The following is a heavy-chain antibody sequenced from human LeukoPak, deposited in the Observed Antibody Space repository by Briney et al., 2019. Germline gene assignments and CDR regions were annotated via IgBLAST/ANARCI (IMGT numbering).Heavy chain of an antibody. J-gene: IGHJ4*02. CDR2: ISPSSTYI. D-gene: IGHD3-16*01. CDR1: GFTFISFK. Sequence: GGSLSLSCAASGFTFISFKMTWVRQAPGKGLEWVASISPSSTYIYYGDSLKGRVTVSRDNAKSLLFLHMSSLRPDDTAVYYCARDFTGGEYFDSWGQRALVSVSS. V-gene: IGHV3-21*06. CDR3: ARDFTGGEYFDS.